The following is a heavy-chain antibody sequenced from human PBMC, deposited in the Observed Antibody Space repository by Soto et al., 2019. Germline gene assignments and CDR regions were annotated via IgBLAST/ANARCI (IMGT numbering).Heavy chain of an antibody. Sequence: QVQLVESGGGVVQPGRSLTLSCVASGFTLSNYGMHWVRQAPGKGLEWVAYISYDSSNKFYGDSVKGRFTISRDNSKNTQFLQMNSLRAEDTAVYYCAKLVIGYCSGNTCDDYWGQGTLVAVSS. D-gene: IGHD2-15*01. CDR2: ISYDSSNK. V-gene: IGHV3-30*18. CDR3: AKLVIGYCSGNTCDDY. J-gene: IGHJ4*02. CDR1: GFTLSNYG.